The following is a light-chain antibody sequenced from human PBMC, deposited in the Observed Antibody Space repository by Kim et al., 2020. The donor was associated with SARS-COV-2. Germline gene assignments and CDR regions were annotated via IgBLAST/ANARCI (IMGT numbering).Light chain of an antibody. CDR1: RSNSGAGGD. CDR2: GNS. CDR3: QSYDSSRSGSNYV. V-gene: IGLV1-40*01. Sequence: TIPCTGTRSNSGAGGDEHVSQQLRGTAPNLSLYGNSDRPSGFRDRFSGSKSGTAASLAITGFQAEDEADDYCQSYDSSRSGSNYVFGTGTKVTVL. J-gene: IGLJ1*01.